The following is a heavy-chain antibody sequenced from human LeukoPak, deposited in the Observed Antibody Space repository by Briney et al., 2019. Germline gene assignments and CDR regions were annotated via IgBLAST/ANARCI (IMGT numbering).Heavy chain of an antibody. CDR1: RGSFSGYY. V-gene: IGHV4-39*01. CDR3: ASAAPGYSSSWYPDAFDI. Sequence: PSETLSLTCAVYRGSFSGYYWGWIRQPPGKGLEWIGSTYYSGSTYYNPSLKSRVTISVDTSKNQFSLKLSSVTAADTAVYYCASAAPGYSSSWYPDAFDIWGQGTMVTVSS. CDR2: TYYSGST. J-gene: IGHJ3*02. D-gene: IGHD6-13*01.